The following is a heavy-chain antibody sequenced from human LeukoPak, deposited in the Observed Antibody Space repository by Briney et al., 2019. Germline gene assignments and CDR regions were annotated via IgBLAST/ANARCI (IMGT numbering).Heavy chain of an antibody. D-gene: IGHD2-21*02. CDR1: GFTFSGYS. CDR2: ISSSSSTI. Sequence: GGSLRLSCAASGFTFSGYSMNWVRQAPGKGLEWVSYISSSSSTIYYADSVKGRFTISRDNAKNSLYLQMNSLRAEDTAVYYCARDKDRDFYYFDYWGQGTLVTVSS. V-gene: IGHV3-48*04. CDR3: ARDKDRDFYYFDY. J-gene: IGHJ4*02.